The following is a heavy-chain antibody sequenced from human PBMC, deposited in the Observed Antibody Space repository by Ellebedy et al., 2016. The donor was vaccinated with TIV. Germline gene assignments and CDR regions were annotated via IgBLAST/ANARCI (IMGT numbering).Heavy chain of an antibody. J-gene: IGHJ4*02. CDR3: ARKPDY. CDR2: VYGSGST. Sequence: MPSETLSLTCTVSGGSISFYYWSWIRQPPGKGLEWIGHVYGSGSTTYNPSLKIRVTISVETSKNQFSLTLSSVTAADTAVYYCARKPDYWGQGALVIVSS. CDR1: GGSISFYY. V-gene: IGHV4-59*01. D-gene: IGHD1-14*01.